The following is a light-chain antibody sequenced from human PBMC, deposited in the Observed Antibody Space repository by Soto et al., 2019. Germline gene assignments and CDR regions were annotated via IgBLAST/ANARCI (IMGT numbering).Light chain of an antibody. V-gene: IGKV3-11*01. J-gene: IGKJ1*01. CDR2: DAS. CDR1: QSVSSY. Sequence: PATLSLSPGERARHSCRASQSVSSYLAWYQQKPGQAPRLLIYDASNRATGIPARFSGSGSGTDLTLTISSLEPEDFAVYYCQQRSNWRRTFGQGTRWIS. CDR3: QQRSNWRRT.